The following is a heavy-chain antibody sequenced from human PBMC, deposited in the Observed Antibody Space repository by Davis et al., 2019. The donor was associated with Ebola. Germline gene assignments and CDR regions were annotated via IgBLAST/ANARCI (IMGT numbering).Heavy chain of an antibody. V-gene: IGHV4-34*01. CDR3: AREVRADIVVVVAAHPFFDY. CDR1: GGSFSGYY. Sequence: SETLSLTCAVYGGSFSGYYWSWIRQPPGKGLEWIGEINHSGSTNYNPSLKSRVTISVDTSKNQFSLKLSSVTAADTAVYYCAREVRADIVVVVAAHPFFDYWGQGTLVTVYS. J-gene: IGHJ4*02. D-gene: IGHD2-15*01. CDR2: INHSGST.